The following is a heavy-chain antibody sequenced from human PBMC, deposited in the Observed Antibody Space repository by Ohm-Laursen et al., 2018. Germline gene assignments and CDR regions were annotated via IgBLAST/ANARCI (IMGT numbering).Heavy chain of an antibody. J-gene: IGHJ6*02. CDR3: ARQRSRTTGTDWHYYGMDV. V-gene: IGHV1-2*02. D-gene: IGHD1-1*01. CDR1: GYTFTGYY. Sequence: ATVKISCKASGYTFTGYYMHWVRQAPGQGLEWMGWINPNSGGTNYAQKFQVRVTMTRDTSISTAYMELSRLRSDDTAVYYCARQRSRTTGTDWHYYGMDVWGQGTTVTVSS. CDR2: INPNSGGT.